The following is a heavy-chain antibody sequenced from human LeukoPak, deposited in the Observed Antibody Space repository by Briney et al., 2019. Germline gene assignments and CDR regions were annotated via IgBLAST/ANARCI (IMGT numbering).Heavy chain of an antibody. D-gene: IGHD6-13*01. CDR1: GDSISTYY. CDR2: IYDSGST. J-gene: IGHJ4*02. V-gene: IGHV4-59*08. CDR3: ASSLPGGGSSQPSDY. Sequence: PSETLSLTCTVPGDSISTYYWSWIRQPLEKRLWCIGYIYDSGSTNYNPSLKGRVTISVDTSKNQFSLKLSSVIAADTAVYYCASSLPGGGSSQPSDYWGQGTLVTVSS.